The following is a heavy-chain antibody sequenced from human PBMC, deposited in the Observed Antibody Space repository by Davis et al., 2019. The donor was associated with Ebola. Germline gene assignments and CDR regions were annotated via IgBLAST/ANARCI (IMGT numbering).Heavy chain of an antibody. V-gene: IGHV4-59*01. CDR3: ARVTNTKYGSGYYFDY. CDR2: ISYSRST. J-gene: IGHJ4*02. CDR1: GGSISSYY. D-gene: IGHD3-3*01. Sequence: PSETLSLTCTVSGGSISSYYWSWIRQPPGKGLEWIGYISYSRSTNYNPSLKCRVTISIDTSKKQFSLKLSSVTAADTAVYYCARVTNTKYGSGYYFDYWGQGTLVTVSS.